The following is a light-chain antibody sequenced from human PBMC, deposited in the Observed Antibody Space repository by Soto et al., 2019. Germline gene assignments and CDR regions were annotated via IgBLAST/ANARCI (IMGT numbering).Light chain of an antibody. Sequence: DIQMTQSPSTLSASVGDRVTITCRASQTISNWLAWYQQKPGKAPKLLSYKASTLESGVPSRFSGTGSGTEFTLTISSLQPDDSATYYCHQFGFSHTFGGGTKVEIK. CDR2: KAS. V-gene: IGKV1-5*03. CDR1: QTISNW. CDR3: HQFGFSHT. J-gene: IGKJ4*01.